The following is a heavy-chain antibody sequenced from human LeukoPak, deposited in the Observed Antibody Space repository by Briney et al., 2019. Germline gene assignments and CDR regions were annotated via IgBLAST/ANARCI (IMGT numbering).Heavy chain of an antibody. CDR3: ARDSPYYYDSSGDDAFDI. Sequence: SSQTLSLTCTVAGGSISSGGYYWSWIRQHPGKGLEWIGYIYYSGSTYYNPSLKSRVTISVDTSKNQFSLKLSSVTAADTAVYYCARDSPYYYDSSGDDAFDIWGQGTMVTVSS. J-gene: IGHJ3*02. D-gene: IGHD3-22*01. CDR1: GGSISSGGYY. CDR2: IYYSGST. V-gene: IGHV4-31*03.